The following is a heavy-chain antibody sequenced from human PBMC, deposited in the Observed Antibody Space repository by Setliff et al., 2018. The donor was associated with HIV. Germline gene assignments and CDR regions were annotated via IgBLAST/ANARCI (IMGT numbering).Heavy chain of an antibody. CDR3: TRDHTPPPNYDFWSGQLDLRNIFYYMDV. Sequence: ASVKVSCKASGYSLTSYSKNWVRQAPGQGLEWMGCINCNAGNPTYAHGFTGRFVFSVDTPVSTAYLRIFNLKAEDTAVYYCTRDHTPPPNYDFWSGQLDLRNIFYYMDVWGTGSPVTVSS. V-gene: IGHV7-4-1*01. CDR2: INCNAGNP. D-gene: IGHD3-3*01. CDR1: GYSLTSYS. J-gene: IGHJ6*03.